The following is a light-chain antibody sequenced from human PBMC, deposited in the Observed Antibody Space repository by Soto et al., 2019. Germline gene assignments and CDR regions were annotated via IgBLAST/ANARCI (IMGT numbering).Light chain of an antibody. CDR1: SSDVGGYNY. V-gene: IGLV2-14*01. Sequence: QSALTQPASVSGSPGQSITVSCTGTSSDVGGYNYVSWYQQHAGKAPKLMIYEVTNRPSGVSNRFSGSKSGNTASLTISGLQAEDEADYYCSSYTSGTFYVFGNGTKVTVL. CDR3: SSYTSGTFYV. CDR2: EVT. J-gene: IGLJ1*01.